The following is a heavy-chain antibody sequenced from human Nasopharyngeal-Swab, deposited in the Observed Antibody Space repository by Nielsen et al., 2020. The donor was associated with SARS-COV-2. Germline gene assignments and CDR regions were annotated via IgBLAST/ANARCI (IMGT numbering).Heavy chain of an antibody. CDR2: INTNTGNP. V-gene: IGHV7-4-1*02. D-gene: IGHD2-2*01. CDR3: ARDLVGLGYY. CDR1: GYTFTNYA. J-gene: IGHJ4*02. Sequence: ASVKVSCNTSGYTFTNYAMNWVRQAPGQGLEWMGWINTNTGNPMYAQGFTGRFVFSLDTSVSTAYLQISSLKAEDTAVYYCARDLVGLGYYWGQGTLVTVSS.